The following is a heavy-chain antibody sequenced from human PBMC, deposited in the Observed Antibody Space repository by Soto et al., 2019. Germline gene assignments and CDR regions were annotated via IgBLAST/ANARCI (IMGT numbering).Heavy chain of an antibody. CDR1: GDSVSSNSAA. D-gene: IGHD2-2*01. Sequence: KQSQTLSLTCAISGDSVSSNSAAWNWIRQSPSRGLEWLGRTYYRSKWYNDYAVSVKSRITINPDTSKNQFSLQLNSVTPEDTAVYYCAREGRYCSSTSCYDVSDYWGQGTLVTVSS. CDR2: TYYRSKWYN. V-gene: IGHV6-1*01. CDR3: AREGRYCSSTSCYDVSDY. J-gene: IGHJ4*02.